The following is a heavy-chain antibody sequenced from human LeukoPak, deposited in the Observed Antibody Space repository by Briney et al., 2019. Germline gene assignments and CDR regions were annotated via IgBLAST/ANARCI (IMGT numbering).Heavy chain of an antibody. CDR2: IKQDRSEK. J-gene: IGHJ4*02. CDR3: ARDAALAAGSDH. Sequence: GGSLRLSCAASGFTFTNYWMSWVRQAPGKGLELVANIKQDRSEKYYVDSVKGRFTISRDNAKNSLYLQMNSLRAEDTAVYYCARDAALAAGSDHWGQGTLVTVSS. V-gene: IGHV3-7*01. CDR1: GFTFTNYW. D-gene: IGHD2-15*01.